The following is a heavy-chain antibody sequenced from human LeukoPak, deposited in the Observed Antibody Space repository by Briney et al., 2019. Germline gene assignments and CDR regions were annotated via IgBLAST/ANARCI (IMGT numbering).Heavy chain of an antibody. CDR2: INHSGST. D-gene: IGHD3-22*01. CDR3: ARVTDYYDSSGYAGLDAFDI. V-gene: IGHV4-34*01. J-gene: IGHJ3*02. Sequence: SETLSLTCAVYGGSFSGYYWSWIRQPPGKGLEWIGEINHSGSTNYNPSLKSRVTISVDTSKNQFSLKLSSVTAADTAVYYCARVTDYYDSSGYAGLDAFDIWGQGTMVTVSP. CDR1: GGSFSGYY.